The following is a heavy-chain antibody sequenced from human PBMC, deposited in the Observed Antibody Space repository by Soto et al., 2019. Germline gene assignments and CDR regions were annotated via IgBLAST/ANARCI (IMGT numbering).Heavy chain of an antibody. V-gene: IGHV1-8*01. D-gene: IGHD2-15*01. J-gene: IGHJ4*02. CDR3: ARLFCSGGSCYGVYFDY. Sequence: QVQLVQSGAEVKKPGASVKVSCKASGYTFTSYDINWVRQATGQGLEWMGWMNPNSGNTGYAQKFKGRVTMTRNTSISTAYMELSSLRSEDTAVYYCARLFCSGGSCYGVYFDYWGQGTLVTVSS. CDR2: MNPNSGNT. CDR1: GYTFTSYD.